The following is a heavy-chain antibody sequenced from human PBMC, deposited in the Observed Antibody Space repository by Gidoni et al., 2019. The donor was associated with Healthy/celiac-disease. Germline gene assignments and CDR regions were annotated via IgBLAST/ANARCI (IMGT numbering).Heavy chain of an antibody. CDR3: ARSSTVTTRGPDAFDI. Sequence: EVQLVESGGGLVQPGGSLRLSCAASGFPVSRNYMSWVRQAPGKGLEWVSVIYSGGSTYYADSVKGRFTISRDNSKNTLYLQMNSLRAEDTAVYYCARSSTVTTRGPDAFDIWGQGTMVTVSS. J-gene: IGHJ3*02. D-gene: IGHD4-17*01. CDR2: IYSGGST. CDR1: GFPVSRNY. V-gene: IGHV3-66*02.